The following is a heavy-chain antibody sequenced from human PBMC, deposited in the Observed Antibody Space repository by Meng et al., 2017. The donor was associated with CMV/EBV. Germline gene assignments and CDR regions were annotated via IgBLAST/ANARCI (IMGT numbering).Heavy chain of an antibody. D-gene: IGHD3-3*01. Sequence: GESLKISCAASGFTFSSYEMNWVRQAPGKGLEWVSYISSSGSTIYYADSVKGRFTISRDNAKNSLYLQMNSLRAEDTAVYYCARDRITIFGVVIRPVDYYYGIDVWGQGTTVTVSS. CDR2: ISSSGSTI. J-gene: IGHJ6*02. CDR1: GFTFSSYE. V-gene: IGHV3-48*03. CDR3: ARDRITIFGVVIRPVDYYYGIDV.